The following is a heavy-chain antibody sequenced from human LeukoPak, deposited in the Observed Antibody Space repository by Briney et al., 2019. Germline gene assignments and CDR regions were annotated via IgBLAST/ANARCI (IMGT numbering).Heavy chain of an antibody. CDR3: AKDVSYYYGSGSYSDY. Sequence: PGGTLRLSCAASGFTFSSYAMSWVRQAPGKGLEWVSAISGSGGSTYYADSVKGRFTISRDNSKNTLYLQMNSLRAEDTAVYYCAKDVSYYYGSGSYSDYWGQGTLVTVSS. V-gene: IGHV3-23*01. J-gene: IGHJ4*02. CDR1: GFTFSSYA. D-gene: IGHD3-10*01. CDR2: ISGSGGST.